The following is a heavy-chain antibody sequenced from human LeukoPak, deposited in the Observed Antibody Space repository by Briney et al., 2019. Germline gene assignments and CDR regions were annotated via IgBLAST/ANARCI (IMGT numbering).Heavy chain of an antibody. CDR1: GGSISSYY. J-gene: IGHJ4*02. D-gene: IGHD1-26*01. Sequence: SETLSLTCTVSGGSISSYYWSWIRQPPGKGLEWIGYIYYSGSINYNPSLKSRVTISVDTSKNQFSLKLSSVTAADTAVYYCARHSSVGETTHDYWGQGTLVTVSS. CDR3: ARHSSVGETTHDY. V-gene: IGHV4-59*08. CDR2: IYYSGSI.